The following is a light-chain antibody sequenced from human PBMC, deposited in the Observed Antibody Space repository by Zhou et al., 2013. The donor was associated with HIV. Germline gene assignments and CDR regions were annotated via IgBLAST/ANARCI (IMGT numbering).Light chain of an antibody. Sequence: DIQMTQSPSTLSASVGDRVIITCRASQTISSWLAWYQQKPGKAPKVLIYKASSLLSGVPSRFSGSGSGTEFTLTINSLQPDDFAVYYCQQYNNWPRTFGQGTKVEIK. V-gene: IGKV1-5*03. J-gene: IGKJ1*01. CDR1: QTISSW. CDR2: KAS. CDR3: QQYNNWPRT.